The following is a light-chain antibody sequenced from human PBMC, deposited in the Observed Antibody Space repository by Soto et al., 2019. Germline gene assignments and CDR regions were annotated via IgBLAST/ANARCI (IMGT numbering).Light chain of an antibody. V-gene: IGLV2-14*01. CDR1: SGDVGGYYY. CDR3: QSYDSSLSGWV. J-gene: IGLJ3*02. Sequence: QSALTQPASVSGSPGQSITISCTGTSGDVGGYYYVSWYQQLPGKAPKLMISEVSNRPSGVSNRFSGSKSGNTASLAITGLQAEDEADYYCQSYDSSLSGWVFGGGTKLTVL. CDR2: EVS.